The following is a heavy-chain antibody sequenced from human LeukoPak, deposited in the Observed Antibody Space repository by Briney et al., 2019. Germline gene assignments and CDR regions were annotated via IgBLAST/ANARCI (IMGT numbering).Heavy chain of an antibody. V-gene: IGHV3-74*01. CDR3: AKSSRAVTFGEVIFQTKYFFDY. J-gene: IGHJ4*02. CDR1: EFTFSSYW. Sequence: PGGSLRLSCVDSEFTFSSYWMHWVRQAPGEGLVWVSRINTDGSTTDYADSVKGRFTISRDNAKNTLYLQMNSLRVEDTAVYYCAKSSRAVTFGEVIFQTKYFFDYWGQGTLVTVSS. D-gene: IGHD3-16*01. CDR2: INTDGSTT.